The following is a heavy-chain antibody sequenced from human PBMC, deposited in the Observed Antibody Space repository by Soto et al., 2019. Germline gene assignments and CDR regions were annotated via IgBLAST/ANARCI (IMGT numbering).Heavy chain of an antibody. CDR3: ARDTNLIPSGGSTFDY. CDR2: ISAYNGNT. J-gene: IGHJ4*02. CDR1: GYTFTSYG. D-gene: IGHD2-15*01. Sequence: ASVKVSCKASGYTFTSYGISWVRQAPGQGLEWMGWISAYNGNTNYAQKLQGRVTMTTDTSTSTAYMELRSLRSDDTAVYYCARDTNLIPSGGSTFDYWGQGTLVTVSS. V-gene: IGHV1-18*01.